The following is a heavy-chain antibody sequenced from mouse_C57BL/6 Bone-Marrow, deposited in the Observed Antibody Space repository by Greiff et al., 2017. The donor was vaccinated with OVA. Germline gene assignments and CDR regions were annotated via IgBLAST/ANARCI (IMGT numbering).Heavy chain of an antibody. V-gene: IGHV1-55*01. J-gene: IGHJ1*03. D-gene: IGHD1-1*01. CDR3: ARGDYGSRTWYFDV. Sequence: QVQLQQSGAELVKPGASVKMSCKASGYTFTSYWITWVKQRPGQGLEWIGDIYPGSGSTNYNEKFKSKATLTVDTSSSTAYMQLSSLTSEDSAVYYCARGDYGSRTWYFDVWGKGTTVTVSS. CDR1: GYTFTSYW. CDR2: IYPGSGST.